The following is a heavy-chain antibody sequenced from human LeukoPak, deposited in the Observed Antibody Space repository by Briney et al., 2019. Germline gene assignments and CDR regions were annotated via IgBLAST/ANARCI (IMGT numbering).Heavy chain of an antibody. Sequence: GGSLRLSCAASGFTFSSYSMNWVRQAPGKGLEWVSFISSSSSTIYYADSVKGRFTISRDNAKNSLYLQMNSLRDEDTAVYYGARDARRYFDWYNWFDPWGQGTLVTVSS. CDR2: ISSSSSTI. CDR1: GFTFSSYS. V-gene: IGHV3-48*02. D-gene: IGHD3-9*01. J-gene: IGHJ5*02. CDR3: ARDARRYFDWYNWFDP.